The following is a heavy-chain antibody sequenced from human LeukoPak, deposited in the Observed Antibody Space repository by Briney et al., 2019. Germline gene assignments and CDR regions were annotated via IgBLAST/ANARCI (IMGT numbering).Heavy chain of an antibody. V-gene: IGHV3-11*04. CDR3: ATGVLIAADPGAFDI. Sequence: GGSLRLSCAASGFTFSDYYMSWIRQAPGKGLEWVSYISSSGSTIYYADSVKGRFTISRDNAKNSLYLQMNSLRAEDTAVYYCATGVLIAADPGAFDIWGQGTMVTVSS. CDR2: ISSSGSTI. D-gene: IGHD6-13*01. J-gene: IGHJ3*02. CDR1: GFTFSDYY.